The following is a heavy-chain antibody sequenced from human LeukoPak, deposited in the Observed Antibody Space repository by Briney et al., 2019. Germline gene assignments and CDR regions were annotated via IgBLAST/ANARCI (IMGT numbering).Heavy chain of an antibody. Sequence: ASVKVSCKASGGTFSSYAISWARQAPGQGLEWMGRIIPILGIANYAQKFQGRVTITADKSTSTAYMELSSLRSEDTAVYYCARSSVVRGVITQFGYWGQGTLVTVSS. CDR2: IIPILGIA. V-gene: IGHV1-69*04. J-gene: IGHJ4*02. D-gene: IGHD3-10*01. CDR3: ARSSVVRGVITQFGY. CDR1: GGTFSSYA.